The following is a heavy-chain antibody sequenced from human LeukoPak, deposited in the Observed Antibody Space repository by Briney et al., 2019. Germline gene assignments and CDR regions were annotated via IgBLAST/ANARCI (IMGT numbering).Heavy chain of an antibody. CDR2: IYPGESEG. V-gene: IGHV5-51*01. CDR3: ARTYDSHGYYIDY. Sequence: GESLKISCKGSGYTFTNFWIGWVRQMPGKGLGWMGIIYPGESEGTYSPSFQGQVTISADKSINTAYLQLSSLKAAATAIYYCARTYDSHGYYIDYWGQGTLVTVSS. J-gene: IGHJ4*02. CDR1: GYTFTNFW. D-gene: IGHD3-22*01.